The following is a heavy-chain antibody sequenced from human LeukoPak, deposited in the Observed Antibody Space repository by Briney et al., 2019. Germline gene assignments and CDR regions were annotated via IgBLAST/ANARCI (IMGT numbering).Heavy chain of an antibody. Sequence: GSSVKVSCKASGYTFTGYYMHWVRQAPGQGLEWMGWINPNSGGTNYAQKFQGRVTMTRDTSISTAYMELSSLRSEDTAVYYCATVQKQDYDPRPYYDHWGQGTLVTVSS. V-gene: IGHV1-2*02. CDR2: INPNSGGT. D-gene: IGHD3-22*01. CDR1: GYTFTGYY. CDR3: ATVQKQDYDPRPYYDH. J-gene: IGHJ4*02.